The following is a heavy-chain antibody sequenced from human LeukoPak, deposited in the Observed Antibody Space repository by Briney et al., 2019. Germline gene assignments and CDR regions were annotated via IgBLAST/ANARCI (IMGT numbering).Heavy chain of an antibody. Sequence: RGSLRLSCAASGFPFSSYSMTWVRQAPGKGLEWVANIKPDGTTKFYVDSVKGRFTISRDNALNSLYLQMNSLRAKDPATYSCASSFPYGTPWYGRFDYWGRGPLATVPS. D-gene: IGHD6-13*01. V-gene: IGHV3-7*03. J-gene: IGHJ4*02. CDR3: ASSFPYGTPWYGRFDY. CDR1: GFPFSSYS. CDR2: IKPDGTTK.